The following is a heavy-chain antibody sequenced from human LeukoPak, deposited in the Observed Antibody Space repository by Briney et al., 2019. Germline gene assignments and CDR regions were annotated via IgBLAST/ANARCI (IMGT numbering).Heavy chain of an antibody. Sequence: SVKVSCKASGGTFSSYAISWVRQAPGQGLEWMGGIIPIFGTANYAEKFRGRVTITTDESTSTAYMELSSLRSEDTAVYYCARSIAAAGEFDYWGQGTLVTVSS. CDR1: GGTFSSYA. D-gene: IGHD6-13*01. CDR3: ARSIAAAGEFDY. J-gene: IGHJ4*02. CDR2: IIPIFGTA. V-gene: IGHV1-69*05.